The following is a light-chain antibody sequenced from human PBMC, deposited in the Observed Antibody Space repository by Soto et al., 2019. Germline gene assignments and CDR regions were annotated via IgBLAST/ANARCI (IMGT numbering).Light chain of an antibody. V-gene: IGKV1-33*01. CDR3: QQYDNLPPYT. CDR1: RDISVY. CDR2: DAS. Sequence: DIQVTQSPSSLAVSVGDRVTITCQASRDISVYLNWYQQKPGKPPKLLVFDASNLQTGVPSRFSGSGSGTHFTFTITNLQPEDVATYYCQQYDNLPPYTFGQGTQLEI. J-gene: IGKJ2*01.